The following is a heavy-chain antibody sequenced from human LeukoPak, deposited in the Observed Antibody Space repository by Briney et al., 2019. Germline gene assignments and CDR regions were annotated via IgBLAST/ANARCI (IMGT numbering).Heavy chain of an antibody. CDR2: IWYDGSNE. D-gene: IGHD5-12*01. Sequence: GGSLRLSCAASGFTFSTSVIHWARQAPGKGLEWVAVIWYDGSNEYYADSVKGRFTISRDNSKNTLYLQMNSLRAEDTAVYYCARRLGYYFDYWGQGTLVTVSS. J-gene: IGHJ4*02. CDR1: GFTFSTSV. V-gene: IGHV3-33*01. CDR3: ARRLGYYFDY.